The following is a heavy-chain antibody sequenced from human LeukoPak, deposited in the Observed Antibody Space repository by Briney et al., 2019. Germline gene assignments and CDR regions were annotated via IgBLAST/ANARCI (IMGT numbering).Heavy chain of an antibody. D-gene: IGHD3-22*01. Sequence: PSETLSLTCAVYGGSISGYYWSWIRQPPGKGLEWIGEINHSASANYKPPLKSRVSISVDTSKTQFSLKLSSVTAADTAVYYCARVRPPYYYDSSGTYAFDIWGQGTMVTVSS. CDR2: INHSASA. CDR3: ARVRPPYYYDSSGTYAFDI. CDR1: GGSISGYY. V-gene: IGHV4-34*01. J-gene: IGHJ3*02.